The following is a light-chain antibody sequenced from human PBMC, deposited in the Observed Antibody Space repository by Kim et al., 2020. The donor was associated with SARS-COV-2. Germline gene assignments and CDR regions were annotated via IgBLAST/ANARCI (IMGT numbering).Light chain of an antibody. CDR3: CSFAGSRNVI. V-gene: IGLV2-23*02. Sequence: GQSITISCSGTSSDVVSYHLVSWYQQHPGKAPKLLIYDVISRPSGVSNRFSGSKSDKTATLTISGLQVEDEADYYCCSFAGSRNVIFGGGTQLTVL. J-gene: IGLJ2*01. CDR1: SSDVVSYHL. CDR2: DVI.